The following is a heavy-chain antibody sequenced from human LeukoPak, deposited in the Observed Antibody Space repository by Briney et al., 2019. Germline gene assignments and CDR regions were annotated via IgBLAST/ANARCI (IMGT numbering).Heavy chain of an antibody. CDR2: INPGGGTT. J-gene: IGHJ4*02. D-gene: IGHD3-9*01. V-gene: IGHV1-46*01. Sequence: ASVKVSCKASGYTFTTYYIHWVRQAPGQGLEWMGLINPGGGTTIYSQKFQDRVTVTRDTSTSTVYMELSSLRSEDTAVYYCARGGEAHGYFDWLLNRWETVDYWGQGTLVTVSS. CDR1: GYTFTTYY. CDR3: ARGGEAHGYFDWLLNRWETVDY.